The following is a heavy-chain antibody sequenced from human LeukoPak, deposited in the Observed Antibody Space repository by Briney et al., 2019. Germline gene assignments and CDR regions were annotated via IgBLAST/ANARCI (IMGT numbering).Heavy chain of an antibody. J-gene: IGHJ4*02. CDR3: ARSTVGATSVDY. D-gene: IGHD1-26*01. CDR1: GGTFSSYA. Sequence: GASVKVSCKASGGTFSSYAISWVRQAPGQGLEWMGGIIPIFGTANYAQKFQGRVTITADESTGTAYMELSSLRSEDTAVYYCARSTVGATSVDYWGQGTLVTVSS. CDR2: IIPIFGTA. V-gene: IGHV1-69*13.